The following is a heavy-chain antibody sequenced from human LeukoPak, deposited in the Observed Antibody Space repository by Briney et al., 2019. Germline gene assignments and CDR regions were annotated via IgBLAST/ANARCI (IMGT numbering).Heavy chain of an antibody. D-gene: IGHD1-26*01. J-gene: IGHJ4*02. CDR1: GDSISSYY. CDR2: IYYSGST. V-gene: IGHV4-59*01. Sequence: ASETLSLTCTVSGDSISSYYWSWIRQPPGKGLEWIGYIYYSGSTNYNPSLKSRVTISVDTSKNQFSLKLSSVTAADTAVYYCARLSGSEDYWGQGTLVTVSS. CDR3: ARLSGSEDY.